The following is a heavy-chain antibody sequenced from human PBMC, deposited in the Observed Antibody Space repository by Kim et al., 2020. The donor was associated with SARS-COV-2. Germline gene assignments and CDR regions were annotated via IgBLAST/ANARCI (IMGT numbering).Heavy chain of an antibody. V-gene: IGHV4-59*08. Sequence: SETLSLTCTVSGGSISSYYWSWIRQPPGKGLEWIGHIYYSGSTNYNPSLKSRVTISVATSKHQFSLKLSSVTAADTAVYYCARHGSRGYSYGELTYWGQGTLVPVSS. D-gene: IGHD5-18*01. CDR1: GGSISSYY. J-gene: IGHJ4*02. CDR3: ARHGSRGYSYGELTY. CDR2: IYYSGST.